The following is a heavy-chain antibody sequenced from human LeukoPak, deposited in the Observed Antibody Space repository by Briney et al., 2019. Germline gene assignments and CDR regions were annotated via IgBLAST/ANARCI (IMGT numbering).Heavy chain of an antibody. D-gene: IGHD3-22*01. CDR3: ARIYYDSSGYYGALFDY. V-gene: IGHV4-31*03. J-gene: IGHJ4*02. CDR1: GGSISSGGYY. Sequence: PSQTLSLTCTVSGGSISSGGYYWSWIRQHPGKSLEWIGYIYYSGSTYYNPSLKSRVTISVDTSKNQFSLKLSSVTAADTAVYYCARIYYDSSGYYGALFDYWGQGTLVTVSS. CDR2: IYYSGST.